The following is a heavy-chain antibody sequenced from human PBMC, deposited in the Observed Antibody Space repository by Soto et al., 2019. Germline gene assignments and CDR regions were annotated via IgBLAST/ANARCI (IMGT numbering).Heavy chain of an antibody. J-gene: IGHJ4*02. V-gene: IGHV3-73*02. CDR1: GFTFSDSA. Sequence: EVQLVESGGGLVQPGGSLKLSCVASGFTFSDSAIHWVRQASGRGLEWVGRIRGRVNGYATAYAASVNGRFSVSRDDSKSTAYLQMNSLKSEDTAVYYCTTLMEREGNVVTSFDYWAQGTLVTVSS. D-gene: IGHD2-15*01. CDR2: IRGRVNGYAT. CDR3: TTLMEREGNVVTSFDY.